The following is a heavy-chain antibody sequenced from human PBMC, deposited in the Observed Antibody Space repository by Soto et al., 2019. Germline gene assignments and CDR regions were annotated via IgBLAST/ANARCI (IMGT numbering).Heavy chain of an antibody. D-gene: IGHD1-20*01. V-gene: IGHV3-21*01. Sequence: VQLVESGGGVVQPGRSLRLSCAASGFTFSSYAMHWVRQAPGKGLEWVSSISSSSSYIYYADSVKGRFTISRDNAKNSLYLQMNSLRAEDTAVYYCARDLTPHITGYGMDVWGQGTTVTVSS. CDR2: ISSSSSYI. CDR1: GFTFSSYA. J-gene: IGHJ6*02. CDR3: ARDLTPHITGYGMDV.